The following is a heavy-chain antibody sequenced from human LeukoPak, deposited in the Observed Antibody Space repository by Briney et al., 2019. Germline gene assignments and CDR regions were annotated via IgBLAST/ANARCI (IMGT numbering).Heavy chain of an antibody. CDR1: GFTVSSNY. CDR3: ARSRNPVHYYYYYMDV. J-gene: IGHJ6*03. V-gene: IGHV3-53*01. Sequence: GGSLRLSCAASGFTVSSNYVSWVRQAPGKGLEWVSVIYSGGSTYYADSVKGRFTISRDNPKNTLYLQMNSLRAEDTAVYYCARSRNPVHYYYYYMDVWGKGTTVTVSS. D-gene: IGHD1-14*01. CDR2: IYSGGST.